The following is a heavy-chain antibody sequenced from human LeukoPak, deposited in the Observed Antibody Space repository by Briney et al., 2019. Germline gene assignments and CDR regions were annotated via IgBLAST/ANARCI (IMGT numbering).Heavy chain of an antibody. CDR3: ATYSDSGDHAAWLDP. CDR2: ISYHGINK. D-gene: IGHD4-17*01. J-gene: IGHJ5*02. V-gene: IGHV3-30*03. CDR1: GFTFGSYG. Sequence: GGSLRLSCAASGFTFGSYGMHWVRQAPGKGLEWVSVISYHGINKYYAGSVKGRFTISRDNSKDTLYLQMNSLRTEDTAVYYFATYSDSGDHAAWLDPWGKGTMVTVSS.